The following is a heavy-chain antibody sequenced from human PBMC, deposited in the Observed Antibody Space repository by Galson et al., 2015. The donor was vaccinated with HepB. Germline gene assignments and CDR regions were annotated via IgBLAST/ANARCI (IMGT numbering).Heavy chain of an antibody. D-gene: IGHD6-19*01. CDR2: INNDGSIT. Sequence: SLRLSCAASGFTFSASWMHWVRQAPGKGLVWLSHINNDGSITKYADSVKGRFTISRDNAKNTLYLQMNSLTAEDTAVYYCACSSGWHFYWGRGALVTVSS. J-gene: IGHJ4*02. CDR1: GFTFSASW. V-gene: IGHV3-74*01. CDR3: ACSSGWHFY.